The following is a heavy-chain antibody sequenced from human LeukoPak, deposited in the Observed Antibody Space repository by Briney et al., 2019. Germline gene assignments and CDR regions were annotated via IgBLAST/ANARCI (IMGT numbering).Heavy chain of an antibody. CDR1: GYTFTGYW. J-gene: IGHJ4*02. CDR2: ISPSGGST. Sequence: ASVKVSCKAFGYTFTGYWMHWVRQAPGQGPEWMGVISPSGGSTIYAQKFKGRVTLTRDMSTSTDYLELSSLRSEDTAVYYCAREFTMITYFDYWGQGTLVTVSS. D-gene: IGHD3-22*01. V-gene: IGHV1-46*01. CDR3: AREFTMITYFDY.